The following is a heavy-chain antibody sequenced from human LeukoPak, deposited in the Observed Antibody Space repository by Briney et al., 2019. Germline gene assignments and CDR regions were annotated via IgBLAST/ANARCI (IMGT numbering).Heavy chain of an antibody. J-gene: IGHJ6*02. D-gene: IGHD1-26*01. CDR1: EGTFSSYA. CDR3: ATCGSYYSRDYYYGMDV. Sequence: SVKVSCKASEGTFSSYAISWVRQAPGQGLEWMGGIIPIFGTANYAQKFQGRVTITADESTSTAYMELSSLRSEDTAVYYCATCGSYYSRDYYYGMDVWGQGTTVTVSS. V-gene: IGHV1-69*13. CDR2: IIPIFGTA.